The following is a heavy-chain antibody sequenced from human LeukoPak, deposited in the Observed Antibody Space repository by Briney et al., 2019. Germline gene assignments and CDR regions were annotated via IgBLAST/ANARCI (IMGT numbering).Heavy chain of an antibody. CDR2: ISAYNGNT. CDR1: GYTFTSYG. CDR3: TKASLAFGTKYFDP. Sequence: ASVKVSCKASGYTFTSYGISWVRQAPGQGLEWMGWISAYNGNTNYAQKFQGRVTMTRDTSITTAYMELRSLRSDDTAVYYCTKASLAFGTKYFDPWGQGTLVTVSS. J-gene: IGHJ5*02. V-gene: IGHV1-18*01. D-gene: IGHD3-10*01.